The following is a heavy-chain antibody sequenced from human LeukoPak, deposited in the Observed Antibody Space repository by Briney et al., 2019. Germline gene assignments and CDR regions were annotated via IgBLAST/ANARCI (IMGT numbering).Heavy chain of an antibody. CDR3: ARGGLMAVAGRSASGDY. Sequence: GGSLRLSCAASGFTFDDYGMSWVRQAPGKGLEWVSGINWNGGSTGYADSVKGRFTISRDNAKNSLYLQMNSLRAEDTALYYCARGGLMAVAGRSASGDYWGQGTLVTVSS. D-gene: IGHD6-19*01. CDR2: INWNGGST. CDR1: GFTFDDYG. V-gene: IGHV3-20*04. J-gene: IGHJ4*02.